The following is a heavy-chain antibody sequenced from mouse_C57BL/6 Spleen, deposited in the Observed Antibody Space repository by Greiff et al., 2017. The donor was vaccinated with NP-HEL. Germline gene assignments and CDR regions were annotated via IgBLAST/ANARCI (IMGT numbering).Heavy chain of an antibody. CDR2: IYPGDGDT. Sequence: QVQLQQSGPELVKPGASVKISCKASGYAFSSSWMNWVKQRPGKGLEWIGRIYPGDGDTNYNGKFKGKATLTADKSSSTAYMQLSSLTSEDSAVYFCARGGRYYDYPFDYWGQGTTLTVSS. CDR3: ARGGRYYDYPFDY. V-gene: IGHV1-82*01. CDR1: GYAFSSSW. D-gene: IGHD2-4*01. J-gene: IGHJ2*01.